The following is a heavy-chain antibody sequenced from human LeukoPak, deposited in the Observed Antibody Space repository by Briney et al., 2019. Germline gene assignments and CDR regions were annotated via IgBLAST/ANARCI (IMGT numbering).Heavy chain of an antibody. CDR1: GGSISSGDYY. J-gene: IGHJ6*02. CDR3: ARFPGTMIVVVDYGMDV. V-gene: IGHV4-30-4*01. CDR2: IYYSGST. D-gene: IGHD3-22*01. Sequence: PSQTLSLTCTVSGGSISSGDYYWSWIRQPPGKGLEWIGYIYYSGSTYYNPSLKSRVTISVDTFKNQFSLKLSSVTAADTAVYYCARFPGTMIVVVDYGMDVWGQGTTVTVSS.